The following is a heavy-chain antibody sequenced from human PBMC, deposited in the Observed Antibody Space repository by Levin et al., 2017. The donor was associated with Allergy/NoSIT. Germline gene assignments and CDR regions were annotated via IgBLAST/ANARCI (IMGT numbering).Heavy chain of an antibody. Sequence: GASVKVSCKASGYTFTSYYMHWVRQAPGQGLEWMGIINPSGGSTSYAQKFQGRVTMTRDTSTSTVYMELSSLRSEDTAVYYCARVPGFDYGDYAGAFDIWGQGTMVTVSS. CDR2: INPSGGST. J-gene: IGHJ3*02. CDR1: GYTFTSYY. CDR3: ARVPGFDYGDYAGAFDI. D-gene: IGHD4-17*01. V-gene: IGHV1-46*01.